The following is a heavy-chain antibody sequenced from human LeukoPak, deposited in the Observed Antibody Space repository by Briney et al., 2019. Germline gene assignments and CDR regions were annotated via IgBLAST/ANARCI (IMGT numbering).Heavy chain of an antibody. V-gene: IGHV3-23*01. J-gene: IGHJ4*02. CDR2: ISVSGGST. Sequence: GGSLRLSCAASGFTFSSYAMSWVRQAPGQGLERVSAISVSGGSTYYADSVKGRFTISRDNSKNTLYLQMNSLRAEDTAVYYCARTMVRGVIITEGGDDYWGQGTLVTVSS. CDR3: ARTMVRGVIITEGGDDY. D-gene: IGHD3-10*01. CDR1: GFTFSSYA.